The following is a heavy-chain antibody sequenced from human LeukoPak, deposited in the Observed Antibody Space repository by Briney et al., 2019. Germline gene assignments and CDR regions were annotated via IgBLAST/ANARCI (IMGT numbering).Heavy chain of an antibody. Sequence: PGVSLRLSCTASGFAITDHHMDWVRQAPGKGMAWVGRSQTTKPNSCTTEYAASVKGRFTISRDDSKNSLYLQLNSQKIAYAAVYYCVRVVTTSSGWYHFDNWGQGTLVTVSS. J-gene: IGHJ4*02. D-gene: IGHD6-13*01. V-gene: IGHV3-72*01. CDR1: GFAITDHH. CDR3: VRVVTTSSGWYHFDN. CDR2: SQTTKPNSCTT.